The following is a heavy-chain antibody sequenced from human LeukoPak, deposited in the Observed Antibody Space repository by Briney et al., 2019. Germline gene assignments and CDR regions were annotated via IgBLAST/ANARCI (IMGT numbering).Heavy chain of an antibody. CDR2: IYHSGSI. CDR3: ASNYYDSSGYYYIVYFQN. V-gene: IGHV4-4*02. D-gene: IGHD3-22*01. Sequence: SGTLSLTCDVPGGSISGSNWWSWVRQSPGKGLEWIGEIYHSGSINYNPSLKSRVTMSVDKSQNQFSLKLTSVTAADTAVYYCASNYYDSSGYYYIVYFQNWGQGTLVTVSS. J-gene: IGHJ1*01. CDR1: GGSISGSNW.